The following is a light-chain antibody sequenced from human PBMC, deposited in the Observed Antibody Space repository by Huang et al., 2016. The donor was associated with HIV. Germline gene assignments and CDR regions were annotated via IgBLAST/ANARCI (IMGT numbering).Light chain of an antibody. CDR1: QSVSHY. V-gene: IGKV3-11*01. Sequence: IVLTQTPASLSLSAGERATLSCRASQSVSHYLAWYQHKPGQPPRLLIYGASRRATDIPARFNGSGSGTDFTITISSLEAEDSALYYCQESDTWPRLTLGGGTKVEIK. CDR3: QESDTWPRLT. J-gene: IGKJ4*01. CDR2: GAS.